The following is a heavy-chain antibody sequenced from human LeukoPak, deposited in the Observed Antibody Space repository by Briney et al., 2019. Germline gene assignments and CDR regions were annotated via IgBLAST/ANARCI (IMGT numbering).Heavy chain of an antibody. J-gene: IGHJ4*02. CDR1: GYTFTNFG. D-gene: IGHD2-21*01. V-gene: IGHV1-18*01. CDR3: ARDDSAV. Sequence: AAVKESCKASGYTFTNFGISWVRQAPGQGLEWMGWISGYNDNPNYAQKLQGRVTLTTDTSTSTAYMELRSLRYDDTAVYYCARDDSAVWGQGTLVTVSS. CDR2: ISGYNDNP.